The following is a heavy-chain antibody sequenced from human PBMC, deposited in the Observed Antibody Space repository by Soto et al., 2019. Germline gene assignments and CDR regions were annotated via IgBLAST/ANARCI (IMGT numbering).Heavy chain of an antibody. CDR1: GFSLSSYA. V-gene: IGHV3-30-3*01. CDR3: ARAATRVIAEAGWFAP. J-gene: IGHJ5*02. D-gene: IGHD6-13*01. CDR2: ISYDGSNK. Sequence: GGSLRVACAASGFSLSSYAMHWVRQAPGKWLEWVSVISYDGSNKYYADSVKGRFTISRDNSKNTLYLHMSSLRAEDTAVNYCARAATRVIAEAGWFAPSGQGTLVTVSS.